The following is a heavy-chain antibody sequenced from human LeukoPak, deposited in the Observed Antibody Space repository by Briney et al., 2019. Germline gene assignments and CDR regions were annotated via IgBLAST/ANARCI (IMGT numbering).Heavy chain of an antibody. D-gene: IGHD6-13*01. Sequence: RGESLKISCKGSGYSFTSYWIGWVRQMPGKGLEWMGIIYPGDSDTRYSPSFQGQVTISADKSISTAYLQWSSLKASDTAMYYCARTGGPSSPGWFDPWAREPWSPSPQ. CDR2: IYPGDSDT. CDR3: ARTGGPSSPGWFDP. J-gene: IGHJ5*02. CDR1: GYSFTSYW. V-gene: IGHV5-51*01.